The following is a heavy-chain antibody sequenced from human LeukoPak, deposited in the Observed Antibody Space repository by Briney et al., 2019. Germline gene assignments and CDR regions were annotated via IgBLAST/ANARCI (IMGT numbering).Heavy chain of an antibody. CDR2: INHSERT. V-gene: IGHV4-34*01. CDR1: GGSFSDYY. Sequence: SETLSLTCAVDGGSFSDYYWSWIRQPPGKGLEWIGEINHSERTTYSPSLNSRVTISVDTSKNQFSLKLSSVTAADTAVYYCASNEEGWFDPWGQGTLVTVSS. D-gene: IGHD1-1*01. J-gene: IGHJ5*02. CDR3: ASNEEGWFDP.